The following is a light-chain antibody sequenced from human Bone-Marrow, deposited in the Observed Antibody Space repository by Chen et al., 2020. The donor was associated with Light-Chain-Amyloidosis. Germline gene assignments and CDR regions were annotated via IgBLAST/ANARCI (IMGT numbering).Light chain of an antibody. J-gene: IGKJ3*01. CDR1: QSVLYSSNNKNY. V-gene: IGKV4-1*01. CDR2: WAS. Sequence: DLVMTQAPDSLALSLGARATINCKSSQSVLYSSNNKNYLAWYQQKPVQPPKRLISWASTRESGVPDRFTGSGSGTDFTLTISSLQAEDVAVYYCQQYYSTPFTFGPGTKVNIK. CDR3: QQYYSTPFT.